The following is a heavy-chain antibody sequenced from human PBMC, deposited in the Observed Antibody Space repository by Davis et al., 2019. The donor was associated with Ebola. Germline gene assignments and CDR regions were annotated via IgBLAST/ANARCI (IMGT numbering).Heavy chain of an antibody. V-gene: IGHV3-23*01. J-gene: IGHJ4*02. D-gene: IGHD1-26*01. CDR2: ISSGGGAP. CDR1: GFTFSTYT. Sequence: GGSLRLSCAASGFTFSTYTMGWVRQAPGKGLEWVSDISSGGGAPSYADSVKGRFTTFRDNPKTTLYLQMNSLRADDTAVYYCAKQRGVGAIDYDYWGRGTVVTVSS. CDR3: AKQRGVGAIDYDY.